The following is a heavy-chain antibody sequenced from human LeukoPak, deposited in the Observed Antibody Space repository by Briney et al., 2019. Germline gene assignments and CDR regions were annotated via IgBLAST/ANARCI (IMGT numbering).Heavy chain of an antibody. V-gene: IGHV4-34*01. J-gene: IGHJ5*02. D-gene: IGHD2-15*01. CDR2: INHSGGT. CDR1: GGSFSGYY. CDR3: ARGRRVVVVAAGKWFDP. Sequence: SETLSLTCAVYGGSFSGYYWSWIRQPPGKGLEWIGEINHSGGTNYNPPLKSRVTISVDTSKNQFSLKLSSVTAADTAVYYCARGRRVVVVAAGKWFDPWGQGTLVTVSS.